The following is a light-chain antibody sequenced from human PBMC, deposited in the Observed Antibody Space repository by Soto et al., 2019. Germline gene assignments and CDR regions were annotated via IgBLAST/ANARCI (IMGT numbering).Light chain of an antibody. CDR3: QQYGSSGT. CDR2: GAS. Sequence: ESVLTQSPGTLSLSPGERATLSCRASQSVSSNHLAWYQQKRGQPPRLLIYGASSRATGTPGRFSGSGSGTDFTLTITRLEPEDFAVYYCQQYGSSGTFGQGTKVDIK. J-gene: IGKJ1*01. V-gene: IGKV3-20*01. CDR1: QSVSSNH.